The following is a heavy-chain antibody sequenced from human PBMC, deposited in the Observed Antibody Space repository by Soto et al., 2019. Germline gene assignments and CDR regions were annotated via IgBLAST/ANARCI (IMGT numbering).Heavy chain of an antibody. CDR3: ARSSFLEWERHGMDV. CDR2: IYPGDSDT. J-gene: IGHJ6*02. CDR1: GYSVTIYW. D-gene: IGHD3-3*01. V-gene: IGHV5-51*01. Sequence: PGASMTISCEGSGYSVTIYWIALVRQLPGKGLEWMGIIYPGDSDTRYSPSFQGQVTISADKSISTAYLQWNSLKASDSAMYYCARSSFLEWERHGMDVWGQGTTVTVSS.